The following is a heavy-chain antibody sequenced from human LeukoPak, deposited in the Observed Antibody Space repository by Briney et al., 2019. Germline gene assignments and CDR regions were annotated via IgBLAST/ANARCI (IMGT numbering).Heavy chain of an antibody. CDR1: EFTFGDYA. V-gene: IGHV3-49*04. Sequence: GGSLRLSCTASEFTFGDYAMSWVRQAPGKGLEWVGFIRSKAYGGTTEYAASVKGRFTISRDDSKSIAYLLMDSLKTEDTAVYYCTRRTYCSGGSCLDYWGQGTLVTVSS. CDR3: TRRTYCSGGSCLDY. J-gene: IGHJ4*02. D-gene: IGHD2-15*01. CDR2: IRSKAYGGTT.